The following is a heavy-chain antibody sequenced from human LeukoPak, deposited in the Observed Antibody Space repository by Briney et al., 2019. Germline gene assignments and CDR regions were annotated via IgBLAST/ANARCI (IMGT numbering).Heavy chain of an antibody. J-gene: IGHJ4*02. Sequence: NTSETLSFTCTVSGGSISSTNYYWGWIRQPPGKGLEWIGSIYYSVSTYYNPSLKSRVTISVDTSKNQFSLRLTSVTAADTAVYYCARRTSSGGYLDYWGQGTLVTVSS. CDR1: GGSISSTNYY. V-gene: IGHV4-39*01. CDR2: IYYSVST. CDR3: ARRTSSGGYLDY. D-gene: IGHD2-2*01.